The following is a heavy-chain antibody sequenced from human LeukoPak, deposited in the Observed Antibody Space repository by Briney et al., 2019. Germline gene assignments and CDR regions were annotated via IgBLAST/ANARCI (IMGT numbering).Heavy chain of an antibody. J-gene: IGHJ5*02. V-gene: IGHV4-30-4*01. CDR1: GGSISSGDYY. D-gene: IGHD2-2*01. CDR3: AREYHRANWFDP. Sequence: PSETLSLTCTVSGGSISSGDYYWSWIRQPPGKGLEWIGYIYYSRSTYYNPSLKSRVTISVDTSKNQFSLKLSSVTAADTAVYYCAREYHRANWFDPWGQGTLVTVSS. CDR2: IYYSRST.